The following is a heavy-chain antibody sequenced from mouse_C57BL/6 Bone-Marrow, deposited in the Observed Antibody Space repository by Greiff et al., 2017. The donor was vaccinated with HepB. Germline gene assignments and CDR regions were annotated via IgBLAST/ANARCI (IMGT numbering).Heavy chain of an antibody. D-gene: IGHD4-1*01. CDR1: EYEFPSHD. V-gene: IGHV5-2*01. J-gene: IGHJ3*01. CDR2: SNSDGGST. CDR3: ARSDWDVWFAY. Sequence: VQLKQSGGGLVQPGESLKLSCESNEYEFPSHDMSWVRKTPEKRLELVAASNSDGGSTYYPDTMERRFIISRDNTKKTLYLQMSSLRSEDTALYYCARSDWDVWFAYWGQGTLVTVSA.